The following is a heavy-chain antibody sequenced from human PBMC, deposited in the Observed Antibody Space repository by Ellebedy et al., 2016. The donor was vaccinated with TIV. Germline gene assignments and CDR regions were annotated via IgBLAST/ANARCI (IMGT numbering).Heavy chain of an antibody. V-gene: IGHV5-10-1*01. CDR2: IDPGDSYT. CDR3: ARQSQGGGESGVFDI. J-gene: IGHJ3*02. Sequence: GESLKISCKGSGHIFNSHWITWVRQMPGKGLEWMGRIDPGDSYTTYSPSFQGHVTISIDKSISTAYLQWSSLKASDSAVYYCARQSQGGGESGVFDIWGQGTLLTVSS. CDR1: GHIFNSHW. D-gene: IGHD3-16*01.